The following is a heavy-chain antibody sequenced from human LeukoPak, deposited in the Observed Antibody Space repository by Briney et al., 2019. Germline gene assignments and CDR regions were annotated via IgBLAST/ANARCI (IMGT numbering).Heavy chain of an antibody. J-gene: IGHJ4*02. CDR3: ARELGSSSSY. CDR1: GFTFSSYS. CDR2: ISSSSSSYI. V-gene: IGHV3-21*01. Sequence: PGGSLRRSCAASGFTFSSYSMNWVRQAPGKGLEWVSAISSSSSSYIYYADSVKGGFTISRDNAKNSLYLQTNSRRAEDTAVYYCARELGSSSSYWGQGTLVTVSS. D-gene: IGHD6-6*01.